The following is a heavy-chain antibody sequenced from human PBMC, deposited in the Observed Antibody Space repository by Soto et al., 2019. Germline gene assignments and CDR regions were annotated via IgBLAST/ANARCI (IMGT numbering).Heavy chain of an antibody. CDR2: ISLSSSTI. CDR1: GFTFSSYN. J-gene: IGHJ6*03. V-gene: IGHV3-48*01. Sequence: EVQLVESGGGLVQPGGSLRLSCAASGFTFSSYNMNWVRQAPGKGLEWISDISLSSSTIFYADSVKGRFTISRDNAKYSLYLQMNSLTAEHTAVYYCARDSLNYYYYTDVWGKGTTVTVSS. CDR3: ARDSLNYYYYTDV.